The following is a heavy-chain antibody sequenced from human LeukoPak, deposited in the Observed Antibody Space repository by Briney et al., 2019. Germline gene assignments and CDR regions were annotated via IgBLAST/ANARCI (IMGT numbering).Heavy chain of an antibody. D-gene: IGHD6-19*01. Sequence: ASETLSLTCTVSGGSISSSSYYWGWIRQPPGKGLEWIGSIYYSGSTYYNPSLKSRVTISVDTSKNQFSLKLSSVTAADTAVYYCARQGGSSGWYGKCIDYWGQGTLVTVSS. J-gene: IGHJ4*02. CDR1: GGSISSSSYY. CDR3: ARQGGSSGWYGKCIDY. CDR2: IYYSGST. V-gene: IGHV4-39*01.